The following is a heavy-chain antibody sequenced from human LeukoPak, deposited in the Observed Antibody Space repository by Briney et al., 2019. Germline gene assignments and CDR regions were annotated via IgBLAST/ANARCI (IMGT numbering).Heavy chain of an antibody. CDR1: GYTFTSYD. D-gene: IGHD3-10*01. CDR2: MNPNSGNT. Sequence: ASVKLSCKASGYTFTSYDINWVRQASGQGLEWMGWMNPNSGNTGYAQKLQGRVTMTRNTSISTAYMELSSLRSEDTAVYYCARGRNYYGSGRSRYYGMDVWGQGTTVTVSS. CDR3: ARGRNYYGSGRSRYYGMDV. J-gene: IGHJ6*02. V-gene: IGHV1-8*01.